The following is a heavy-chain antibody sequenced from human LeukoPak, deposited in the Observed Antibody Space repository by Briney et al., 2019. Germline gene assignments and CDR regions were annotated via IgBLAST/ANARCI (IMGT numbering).Heavy chain of an antibody. V-gene: IGHV3-43*02. Sequence: PGGSLRLSCAVSGFPFDDYAMHWVRQAPGKGLEWVSLISGDGGSTYYADSVKGRFTISRDNSKNSLYLQMNSLRTEDTALYYCAKVGYGQLGLFDYWGQGTLVTVSS. D-gene: IGHD5-18*01. CDR3: AKVGYGQLGLFDY. J-gene: IGHJ4*02. CDR1: GFPFDDYA. CDR2: ISGDGGST.